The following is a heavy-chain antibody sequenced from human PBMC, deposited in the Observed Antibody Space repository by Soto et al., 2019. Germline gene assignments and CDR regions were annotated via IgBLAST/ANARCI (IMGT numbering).Heavy chain of an antibody. D-gene: IGHD1-20*01. CDR1: GYTFTDFY. CDR2: INPKNGGI. V-gene: IGHV1-2*02. Sequence: ASVKVSCKSSGYTFTDFYIHWVRQVPGQGLEWVGWINPKNGGINYAQKFQGRVTMTRDTPVNTSYMDLNRLNFDDSAIYYCVRGRSVLYLDLWGRATQVTVSS. J-gene: IGHJ1*01. CDR3: VRGRSVLYLDL.